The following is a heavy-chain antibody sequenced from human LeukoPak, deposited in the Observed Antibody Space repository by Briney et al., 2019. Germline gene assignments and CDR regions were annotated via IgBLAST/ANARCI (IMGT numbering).Heavy chain of an antibody. CDR2: ISRSSTTI. D-gene: IGHD1-1*01. V-gene: IGHV3-48*04. CDR3: ARGYNNNSYLFDY. CDR1: GFTFSNYS. J-gene: IGHJ4*02. Sequence: TGGSLRLSCAASGFTFSNYSMNWVRQAPGKGLEWVSYISRSSTTIYYADSVKGRFTISRDNAKNSLYLQMNSLRAEDTAVYYCARGYNNNSYLFDYWGQGTLVTVSS.